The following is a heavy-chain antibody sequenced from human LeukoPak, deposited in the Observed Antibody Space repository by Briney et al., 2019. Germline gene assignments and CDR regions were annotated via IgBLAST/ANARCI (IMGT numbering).Heavy chain of an antibody. V-gene: IGHV3-30-3*01. J-gene: IGHJ4*02. Sequence: PGGSLRLSCAASGFLFSSYAMHWVRQAPGKGLEWAAVISYDGSSKYYADSVKGRFTIDRDNSKNTLYLQMNSLRGEDTAVYYCARETARSFDYWGQGTLVTVSS. CDR3: ARETARSFDY. CDR1: GFLFSSYA. CDR2: ISYDGSSK.